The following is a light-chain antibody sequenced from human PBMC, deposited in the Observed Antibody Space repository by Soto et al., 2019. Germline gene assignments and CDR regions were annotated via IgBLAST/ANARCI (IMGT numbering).Light chain of an antibody. CDR2: GAS. V-gene: IGKV3-11*01. CDR1: QSVTTD. J-gene: IGKJ5*01. Sequence: TQTAAALSLSPGARATLSGMASQSVTTDLAWYQQKPGQAPRLLIYGASNRATGIPARFSGSGSGTDFTLTIDSLEPEDFAVYYCQQRMDWPITFGQGTRLEIK. CDR3: QQRMDWPIT.